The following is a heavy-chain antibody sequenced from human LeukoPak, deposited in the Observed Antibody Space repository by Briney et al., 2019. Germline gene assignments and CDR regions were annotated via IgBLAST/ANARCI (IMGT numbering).Heavy chain of an antibody. CDR2: IYSSGGT. Sequence: PSETLSLTCTVSGGSMGSFYWSWIRQPPGKGLEWIGDIYSSGGTNYNPSLKSRVTISVDTSKKQFSLKLSSVTAADTAVYYCARHGSTYSGSPRIFLQHWGKGTLVTVSS. CDR1: GGSMGSFY. CDR3: ARHGSTYSGSPRIFLQH. V-gene: IGHV4-59*08. J-gene: IGHJ1*01. D-gene: IGHD1-26*01.